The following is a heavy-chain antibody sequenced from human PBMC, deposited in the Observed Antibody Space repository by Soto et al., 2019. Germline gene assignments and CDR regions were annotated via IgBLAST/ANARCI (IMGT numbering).Heavy chain of an antibody. D-gene: IGHD3-16*02. CDR3: ARVIWGIYYYYYGMDV. CDR2: IIPIFGTA. Sequence: GASVKVSCKASGGTFSSYAISWVRQAPGQGLEWMGGIIPIFGTANYAQKFQGRVTITADESTSTAYMELSSLRSEDTAVYYCARVIWGIYYYYYGMDVWGQGTTVTVSS. CDR1: GGTFSSYA. J-gene: IGHJ6*02. V-gene: IGHV1-69*13.